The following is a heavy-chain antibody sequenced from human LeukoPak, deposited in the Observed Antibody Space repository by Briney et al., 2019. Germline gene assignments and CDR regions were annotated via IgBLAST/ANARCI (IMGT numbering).Heavy chain of an antibody. CDR3: ARDLLSGGGMVGY. D-gene: IGHD3-16*01. CDR2: INHSGST. Sequence: SETLSLTCVVYGGSFSGYYWSWIRQPPGKGLEWIGEINHSGSTNYNPSLKSRVTISVDTSTNQFSLRLSSVTAADTAVYYCARDLLSGGGMVGYWGQGTLVTVSS. CDR1: GGSFSGYY. J-gene: IGHJ4*02. V-gene: IGHV4-34*01.